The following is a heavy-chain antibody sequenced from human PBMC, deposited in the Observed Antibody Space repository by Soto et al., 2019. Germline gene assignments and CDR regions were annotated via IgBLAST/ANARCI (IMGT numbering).Heavy chain of an antibody. Sequence: QVQLVQSGAEVKKPGASVKVSCKASGYTFTSYGISWVRQAPGQGLEWMGWISAYNGNTHYAQKLQGRVTMTTDTSTSTAYMELRSLRSDDTAVYSCARVVPAAMVYYGMDVWGQGTTVTVSS. CDR1: GYTFTSYG. J-gene: IGHJ6*02. D-gene: IGHD2-2*01. CDR3: ARVVPAAMVYYGMDV. V-gene: IGHV1-18*04. CDR2: ISAYNGNT.